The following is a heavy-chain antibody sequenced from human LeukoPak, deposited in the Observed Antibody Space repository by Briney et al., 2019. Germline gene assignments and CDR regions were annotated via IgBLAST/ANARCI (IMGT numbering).Heavy chain of an antibody. CDR3: ARRRGSYCFDY. Sequence: GGSLRLSCAASGFTFSSYWMSWVRQAPGKGLEWVANIKQDGSEKYSVDSVKGRFIISRDNAKNSLYLQMNSLRVEDTAVYYCARRRGSYCFDYWGQGTLVTVSS. CDR1: GFTFSSYW. V-gene: IGHV3-7*01. CDR2: IKQDGSEK. J-gene: IGHJ4*02. D-gene: IGHD3-10*01.